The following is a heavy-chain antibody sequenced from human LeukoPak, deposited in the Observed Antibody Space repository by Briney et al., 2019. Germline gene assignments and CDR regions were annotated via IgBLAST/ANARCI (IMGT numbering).Heavy chain of an antibody. D-gene: IGHD5-12*01. CDR3: ARSPRTTGVPSISGYGYFDY. CDR1: GGSISSGGYY. Sequence: PSETLSLTCTVSGGSISSGGYYWSWIRQHPGKGLEWIGYIYYSGSTYYNPSLKSRVTISVDTSKNQFSLKLSSVTAADTAVYYCARSPRTTGVPSISGYGYFDYWGQGTLVTVSS. V-gene: IGHV4-31*03. CDR2: IYYSGST. J-gene: IGHJ4*02.